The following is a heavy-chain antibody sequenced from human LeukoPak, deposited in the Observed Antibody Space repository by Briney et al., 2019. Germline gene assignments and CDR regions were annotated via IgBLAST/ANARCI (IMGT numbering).Heavy chain of an antibody. CDR3: GRLGRDYYGMDV. V-gene: IGHV5-10-1*01. J-gene: IGHJ6*02. Sequence: NHGESLKISCKGSGYSFTNYWITWVRQMPGKGLEWMGRIDPSDSYINNSPSFQGHVTISADKSISTAYLQWSSLKASDTAMYYCGRLGRDYYGMDVWGQGTTVTVSS. D-gene: IGHD1-26*01. CDR2: IDPSDSYI. CDR1: GYSFTNYW.